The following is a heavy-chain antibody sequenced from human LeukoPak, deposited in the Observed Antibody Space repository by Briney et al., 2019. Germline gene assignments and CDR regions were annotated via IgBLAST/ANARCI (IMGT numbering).Heavy chain of an antibody. V-gene: IGHV3-30*02. Sequence: GGFLRLSCAASGFTFTSYGMHWVRQAPGKGLEWVAFIRYDGSNKYYADSVKGRFTISRDNSKNTLYLQMNSLRAEDTAVYYCATVSVLGAKGSGYMDVWGKGTTVTVSS. CDR1: GFTFTSYG. J-gene: IGHJ6*03. CDR2: IRYDGSNK. CDR3: ATVSVLGAKGSGYMDV. D-gene: IGHD1-26*01.